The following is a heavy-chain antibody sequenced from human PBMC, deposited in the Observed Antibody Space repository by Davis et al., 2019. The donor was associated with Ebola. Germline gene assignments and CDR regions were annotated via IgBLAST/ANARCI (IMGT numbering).Heavy chain of an antibody. V-gene: IGHV1-69*13. CDR2: IIPVSGIP. CDR3: ARERYRDGSDYFFEQSH. CDR1: AGTFSSYT. J-gene: IGHJ4*02. D-gene: IGHD3-10*01. Sequence: SVMVSCNASAGTFSSYTITRVRHAPGQGLDWRGGIIPVSGIPKYAQKCQGRVTTTADESTSTVYMELSSLRPEDTAVSYCARERYRDGSDYFFEQSHWGQGTLVTVSS.